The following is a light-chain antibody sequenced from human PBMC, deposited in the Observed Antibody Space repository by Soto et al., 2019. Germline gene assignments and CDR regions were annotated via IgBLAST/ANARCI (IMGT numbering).Light chain of an antibody. CDR3: QQRSNWTLT. Sequence: QSVDTLSVYPQERATLSCRASQSVSSYLAWYQQKPGQAPRLLIYDASNTATGIPARFSGSGSGTDFTLTISSLEPEDFAVYNSQQRSNWTLTFGGGTKV. J-gene: IGKJ4*01. CDR1: QSVSSY. CDR2: DAS. V-gene: IGKV3-11*01.